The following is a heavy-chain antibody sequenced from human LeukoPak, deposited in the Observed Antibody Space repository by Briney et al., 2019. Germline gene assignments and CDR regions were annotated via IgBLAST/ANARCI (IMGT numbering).Heavy chain of an antibody. CDR1: GGSFSGYY. CDR3: ARMRARGPSYYYGMDV. J-gene: IGHJ6*04. Sequence: PSETLSLSCAVYGGSFSGYYWSWIRQPPGKGLEWIGEINHSGSTNYNPSLKSRVTISVDTSKNQFSLKLSSVTAADTAVYYCARMRARGPSYYYGMDVWGKGTTVTVSS. V-gene: IGHV4-34*01. D-gene: IGHD3-10*01. CDR2: INHSGST.